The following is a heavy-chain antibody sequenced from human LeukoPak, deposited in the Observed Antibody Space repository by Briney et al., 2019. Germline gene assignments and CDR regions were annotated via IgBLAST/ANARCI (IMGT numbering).Heavy chain of an antibody. CDR2: IYYSGST. Sequence: SETLSLTCTVSGGSISSYYWSWIRQPPGKGLEWIGYIYYSGSTNYNPSLKSRVTISVDTSKNQFSLKLSSVTAADTAVYYCASSVAGTGVYYFDYWGQGTPVTVSS. V-gene: IGHV4-59*01. CDR3: ASSVAGTGVYYFDY. CDR1: GGSISSYY. J-gene: IGHJ4*02. D-gene: IGHD6-19*01.